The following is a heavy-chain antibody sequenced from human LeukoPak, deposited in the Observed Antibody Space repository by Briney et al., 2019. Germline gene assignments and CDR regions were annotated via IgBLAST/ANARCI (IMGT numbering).Heavy chain of an antibody. CDR2: IIPIFGRA. V-gene: IGHV1-69*05. CDR3: ARGKLGYYAAFDI. J-gene: IGHJ3*02. Sequence: GASVKVSCKASGGTFSSYAISWVRQAPGQGLEWMGRIIPIFGRANYAQKFQGRVTINTDESTSKAYLHLNSLRSEDTAVYYCARGKLGYYAAFDIWGQGTMVTVSS. CDR1: GGTFSSYA. D-gene: IGHD3-3*01.